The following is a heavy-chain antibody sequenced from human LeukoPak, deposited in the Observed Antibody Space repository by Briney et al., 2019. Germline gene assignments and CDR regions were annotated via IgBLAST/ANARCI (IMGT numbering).Heavy chain of an antibody. V-gene: IGHV3-30-3*01. CDR1: GFTFSSYA. CDR2: ISYDGSNK. Sequence: PGGFLRLSCAASGFTFSSYAMHWVRQAPGKGLEWVAVISYDGSNKYYADSVKGRFTISRDNSKNTLYLQMNSLRAEDTAVYYCAIRIAVAGNFDYWGQGTLVTVSS. J-gene: IGHJ4*02. CDR3: AIRIAVAGNFDY. D-gene: IGHD6-19*01.